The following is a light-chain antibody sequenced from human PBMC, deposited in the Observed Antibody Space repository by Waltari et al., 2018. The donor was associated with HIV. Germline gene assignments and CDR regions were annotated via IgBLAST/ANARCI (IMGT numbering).Light chain of an antibody. Sequence: IQLTQSPPSLSVSVGDRVTPTCQASHDISTYLNWYQQKDGKAPKLLIFDGSNLETGAPSRFSGRGAGTDFTLTISSLQPGDVGTYYCQEYANLPPFSFGGGTKVDIK. CDR2: DGS. CDR3: QEYANLPPFS. J-gene: IGKJ4*01. CDR1: HDISTY. V-gene: IGKV1-33*01.